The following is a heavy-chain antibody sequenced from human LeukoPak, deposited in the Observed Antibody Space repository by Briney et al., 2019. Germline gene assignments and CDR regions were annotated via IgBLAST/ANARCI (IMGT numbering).Heavy chain of an antibody. CDR2: LKQDGSEK. J-gene: IGHJ4*02. Sequence: GGSLRLSCAASGFTFSAYWMSWVRQAPGKGLEWVANLKQDGSEKYYVDSVKGRFTISRDNAKNSLYLQMNSLRAEDTAVYYCARGHIAAAGRFDYWGQGTLVTVSS. V-gene: IGHV3-7*03. CDR3: ARGHIAAAGRFDY. D-gene: IGHD6-13*01. CDR1: GFTFSAYW.